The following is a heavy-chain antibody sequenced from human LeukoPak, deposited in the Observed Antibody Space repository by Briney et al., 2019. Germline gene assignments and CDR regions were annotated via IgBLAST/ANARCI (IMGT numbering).Heavy chain of an antibody. CDR3: ARGLAVAGTGY. J-gene: IGHJ4*02. D-gene: IGHD6-19*01. CDR1: GFTFSSYG. Sequence: GGSLRLSCAASGFTFSSYGMHWVRQAPGKGLEWVAVISYDGSNKYYADSVKGRFTISRDNAKNSLYLQMNSLRAEDTAVYYCARGLAVAGTGYWGQGTLVTVSS. CDR2: ISYDGSNK. V-gene: IGHV3-30*03.